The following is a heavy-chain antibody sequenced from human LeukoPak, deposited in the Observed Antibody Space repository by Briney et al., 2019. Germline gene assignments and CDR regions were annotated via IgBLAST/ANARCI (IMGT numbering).Heavy chain of an antibody. Sequence: SETLSLICSVFGGSIRSDYWSWIRQPPGKGLEWIGYISYNGITNYNPSLKSRLTMSVDTSKSQFSLKLSSLTAADAAVYYCARDRVDRFGPRFDPWGPGTLVTVSS. CDR2: ISYNGIT. J-gene: IGHJ5*02. V-gene: IGHV4-59*01. CDR3: ARDRVDRFGPRFDP. CDR1: GGSIRSDY. D-gene: IGHD5-12*01.